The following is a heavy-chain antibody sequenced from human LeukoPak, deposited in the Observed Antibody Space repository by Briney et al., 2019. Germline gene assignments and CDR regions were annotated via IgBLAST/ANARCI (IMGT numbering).Heavy chain of an antibody. CDR1: GFSLSTSGVA. J-gene: IGHJ4*02. Sequence: SGPTLGKPTQTLTLTCSFSGFSLSTSGVAMGWIRQPPVKALEWLALIYWDDDKRYRPSLKSRLTITKDTSKNQVVLKMTNMDPVDTATYYCTHVPRGDYGDYWGQGTLVTVSS. CDR2: IYWDDDK. D-gene: IGHD4/OR15-4a*01. CDR3: THVPRGDYGDY. V-gene: IGHV2-5*02.